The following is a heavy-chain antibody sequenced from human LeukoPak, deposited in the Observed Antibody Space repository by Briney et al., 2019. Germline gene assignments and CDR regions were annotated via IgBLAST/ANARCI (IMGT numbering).Heavy chain of an antibody. CDR1: GFTVSSNY. J-gene: IGHJ4*02. D-gene: IGHD1-26*01. CDR2: IYSGGST. V-gene: IGHV3-53*01. Sequence: SGGSLRLSCAASGFTVSSNYMSWVRQAPGKGLEWVSVIYSGGSTYYADSVKGRFTISRDNSKNTLYLQMNSLRAEDTAVYYCARFLFAVEGELRGGQSFDSGGQGPRVPVSS. CDR3: ARFLFAVEGELRGGQSFDS.